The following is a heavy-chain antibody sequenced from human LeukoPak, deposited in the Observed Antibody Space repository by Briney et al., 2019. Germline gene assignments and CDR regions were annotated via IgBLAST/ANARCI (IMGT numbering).Heavy chain of an antibody. CDR1: GYTFTSYD. J-gene: IGHJ5*02. V-gene: IGHV1-8*01. CDR2: MIPNSGNT. D-gene: IGHD3-22*01. CDR3: ARAVYYYDSSGYYSNTFDP. Sequence: ASVKVSCKASGYTFTSYDINWVRQATGQGLEWMGWMIPNSGNTGYAQKFQGRVTMTRNTSISTAYMELSSLRSEDTAVYYCARAVYYYDSSGYYSNTFDPWGQGTLVTVSS.